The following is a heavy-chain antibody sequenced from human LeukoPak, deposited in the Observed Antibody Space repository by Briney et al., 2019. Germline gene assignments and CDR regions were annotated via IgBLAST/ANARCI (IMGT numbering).Heavy chain of an antibody. CDR3: AGPTDSDAFDI. CDR1: GFTFSDYY. J-gene: IGHJ3*02. CDR2: ISSSGSTI. Sequence: GGSLRLSCAASGFTFSDYYMSWIRQAPGKGLEWVSYISSSGSTIYYADSVKGRFTISRDNAKNSLYLQMNSLRAEDTAVYYCAGPTDSDAFDIWGQGTMVTVSS. V-gene: IGHV3-11*01.